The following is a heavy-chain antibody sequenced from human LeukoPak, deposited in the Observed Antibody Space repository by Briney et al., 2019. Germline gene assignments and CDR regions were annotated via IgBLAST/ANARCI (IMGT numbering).Heavy chain of an antibody. D-gene: IGHD6-6*01. CDR1: GFTFSTYA. V-gene: IGHV3-23*01. CDR3: AKRYYSSSRTSYYFDY. Sequence: GGSLRLSCAASGFTFSTYAMSWVRQAPGKGLEWVSAIIDSGGSTFYADSVKGRFTISRDNSKNTLYLQMNSLRAEDTAVYYCAKRYYSSSRTSYYFDYWGREPWSPSP. J-gene: IGHJ4*02. CDR2: IIDSGGST.